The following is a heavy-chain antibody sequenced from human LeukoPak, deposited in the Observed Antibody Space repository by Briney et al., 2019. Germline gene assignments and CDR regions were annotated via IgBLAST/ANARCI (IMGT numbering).Heavy chain of an antibody. J-gene: IGHJ4*02. V-gene: IGHV4-61*01. Sequence: SETLSLTCTVSGGSVSSGSYYWSWIRQPPGKGLESIGNIFYSGSTNYNPSLKSRVTISLDTSKNQFSLKLSSVTAADTAVYYCARELCSGGSCGKFDYWGQGTLVTVSS. CDR3: ARELCSGGSCGKFDY. CDR2: IFYSGST. CDR1: GGSVSSGSYY. D-gene: IGHD2-15*01.